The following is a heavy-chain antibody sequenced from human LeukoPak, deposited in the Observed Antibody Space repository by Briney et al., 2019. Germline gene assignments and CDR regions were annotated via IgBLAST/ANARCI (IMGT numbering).Heavy chain of an antibody. Sequence: SETLSLTCAVYGVSFSGYYWSWIRQPPGKGLEWIGEINHSGSTNYNPSLKSRVTISVDTSKNQFSLKLSSVTAADTAVYYCARGRRGVATPDYWGQGTLVTVSS. V-gene: IGHV4-34*01. CDR1: GVSFSGYY. CDR3: ARGRRGVATPDY. D-gene: IGHD5-12*01. CDR2: INHSGST. J-gene: IGHJ4*02.